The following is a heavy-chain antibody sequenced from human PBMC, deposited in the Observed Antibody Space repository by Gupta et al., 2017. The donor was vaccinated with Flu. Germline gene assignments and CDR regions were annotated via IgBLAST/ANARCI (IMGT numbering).Heavy chain of an antibody. CDR3: ARHTRLFIAAAVGWFDP. J-gene: IGHJ5*02. D-gene: IGHD6-13*01. CDR1: GGSISSSSYY. CDR2: IYYSGST. Sequence: QLQLQESGPGLVKPSETLSLTCTVSGGSISSSSYYWGWIRQPPGKGLEWIGSIYYSGSTYYNPSLKSRVTISVDTSKNQFSLKLSSVTAADTAVYYCARHTRLFIAAAVGWFDPWGQGTLVTVSS. V-gene: IGHV4-39*01.